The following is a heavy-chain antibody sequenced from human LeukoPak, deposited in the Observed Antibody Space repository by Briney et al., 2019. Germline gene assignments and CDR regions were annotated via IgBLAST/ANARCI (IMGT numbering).Heavy chain of an antibody. J-gene: IGHJ4*02. V-gene: IGHV4-39*01. CDR3: ATRIAAAAYYFDY. CDR1: GGSISTCSY. CDR2: MYYGGAT. D-gene: IGHD6-13*01. Sequence: SETLSLTCTVSGGSISTCSYWGWIRQPPGKGLEWIGSMYYGGATYYNPSLRSRVTISEDTSKNQFSLKLSSVTAADTALYYCATRIAAAAYYFDYWGQGTLVPVSS.